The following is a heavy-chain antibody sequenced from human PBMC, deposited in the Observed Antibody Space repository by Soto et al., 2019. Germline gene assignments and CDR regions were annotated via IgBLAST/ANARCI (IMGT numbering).Heavy chain of an antibody. Sequence: SETLSLTCTVSGGSISSGGYYWSCIRQHPGKGLEWIGYIYYSGSTYYNPSLKSRVTISVDTSKNQFSLKLSSVTAADTAVYYCARGRRGPIFGVADNWFDPWGQGTLVTVSS. D-gene: IGHD3-3*01. CDR2: IYYSGST. CDR3: ARGRRGPIFGVADNWFDP. CDR1: GGSISSGGYY. V-gene: IGHV4-31*03. J-gene: IGHJ5*02.